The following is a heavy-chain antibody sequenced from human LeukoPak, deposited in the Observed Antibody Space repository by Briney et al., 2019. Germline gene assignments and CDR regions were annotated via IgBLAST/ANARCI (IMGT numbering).Heavy chain of an antibody. CDR2: INPNSGGT. Sequence: ASVKVSCKASGYTFTGYYMHWVRQAPGQGLEWMGWINPNSGGTNYAQKVQGRVTMTRDTSTSTVYMELSSLRSEDTAVYYCARVLGYSGYDFNYFDYWGQGTLVTVSS. J-gene: IGHJ4*02. D-gene: IGHD5-12*01. V-gene: IGHV1-2*02. CDR1: GYTFTGYY. CDR3: ARVLGYSGYDFNYFDY.